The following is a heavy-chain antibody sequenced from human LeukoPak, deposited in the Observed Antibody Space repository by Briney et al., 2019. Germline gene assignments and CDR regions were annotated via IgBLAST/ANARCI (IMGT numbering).Heavy chain of an antibody. Sequence: GGSLRLSCAASGFTSSSYAMHWVRQAPGKGLEWVAVISYDGSNKYYADSVKGRFTISRDNSKNTLYLQMNSLRAEDTAVYYCAGTIAVAGLDYWGQGTLVTVSS. J-gene: IGHJ4*02. V-gene: IGHV3-30-3*01. CDR1: GFTSSSYA. CDR3: AGTIAVAGLDY. D-gene: IGHD6-19*01. CDR2: ISYDGSNK.